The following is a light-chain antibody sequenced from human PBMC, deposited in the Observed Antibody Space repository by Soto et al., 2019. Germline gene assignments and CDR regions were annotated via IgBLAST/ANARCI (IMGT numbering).Light chain of an antibody. CDR2: AAA. J-gene: IGKJ1*01. Sequence: EIVLTQSPGTLSLSPGERATLSCRASQSGYSKYLAWYQQKPGQAHRILIFAAASRATGIPDRFSGSGSGTDFTLTISRLEPGDFAVYYCQQYGYSSWTFGQGTKVDIK. V-gene: IGKV3-20*01. CDR3: QQYGYSSWT. CDR1: QSGYSKY.